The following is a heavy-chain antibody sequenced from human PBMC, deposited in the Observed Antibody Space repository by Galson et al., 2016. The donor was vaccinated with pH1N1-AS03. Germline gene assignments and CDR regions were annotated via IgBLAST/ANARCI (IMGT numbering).Heavy chain of an antibody. D-gene: IGHD6-19*01. J-gene: IGHJ4*02. CDR2: ISSSSRAI. CDR3: ARGLYSSGWYLGY. CDR1: GFTFSTYT. Sequence: SLRLSCAASGFTFSTYTMNWVRLAPGKGLEWISYISSSSRAIYYADSVTGRFTISRDNANNALYLQMNSLGDEDTAIYYCARGLYSSGWYLGYWGQGTLVTVSS. V-gene: IGHV3-48*02.